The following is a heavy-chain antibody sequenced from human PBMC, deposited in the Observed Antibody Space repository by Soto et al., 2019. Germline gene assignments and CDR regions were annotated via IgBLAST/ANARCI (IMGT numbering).Heavy chain of an antibody. CDR3: AHRTPMVGGGMKGLDV. Sequence: QITLKESGPTLVKPTQTLTLTCTFSGFSLSTSGVTVGWIRQPPGKAPEWLANIYWDDDKRYSPSRKSRLTITKDTSKNQVVLRMTNMDPVDTATYYCAHRTPMVGGGMKGLDVWGQGTTVIVAS. J-gene: IGHJ6*02. D-gene: IGHD3-10*01. CDR2: IYWDDDK. V-gene: IGHV2-5*02. CDR1: GFSLSTSGVT.